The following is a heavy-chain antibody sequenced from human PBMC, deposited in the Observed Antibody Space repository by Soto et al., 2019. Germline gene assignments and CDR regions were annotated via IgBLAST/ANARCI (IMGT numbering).Heavy chain of an antibody. CDR2: ISYDGSSE. V-gene: IGHV3-30-3*01. CDR3: ARGASSAYPHEGFDI. D-gene: IGHD3-22*01. Sequence: QVQLVESGGGVVQPGRSLRLSCAASGLTFTNHAMHWVRQAPGRGLEWVAVISYDGSSEYYADSVKGRVTFSRDNSKNTLFLQMNSLRPDDTAVYYCARGASSAYPHEGFDIWGQGTMVMVSS. J-gene: IGHJ3*02. CDR1: GLTFTNHA.